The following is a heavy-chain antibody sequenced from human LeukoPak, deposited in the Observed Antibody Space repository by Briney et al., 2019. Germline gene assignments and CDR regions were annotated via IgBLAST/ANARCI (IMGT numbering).Heavy chain of an antibody. Sequence: SETLSLTCAVSGGSITSTNWWSWVRQPPGQGLEWIGEVYHNGGANYNPSLKSRVTMSLDKSKNQFSLKLISLTAADTAVYYCVGNCDSRINYNVFGYWGQGTLVTVSS. D-gene: IGHD3-10*01. CDR1: GGSITSTNW. CDR2: VYHNGGA. CDR3: VGNCDSRINYNVFGY. V-gene: IGHV4-4*02. J-gene: IGHJ4*02.